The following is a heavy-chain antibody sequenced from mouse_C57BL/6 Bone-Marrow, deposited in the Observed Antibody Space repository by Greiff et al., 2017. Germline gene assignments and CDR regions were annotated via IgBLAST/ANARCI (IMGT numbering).Heavy chain of an antibody. D-gene: IGHD3-2*02. CDR1: GYTFTSYW. J-gene: IGHJ3*01. CDR2: IHPNSGST. CDR3: ARRSSGYWCGY. Sequence: QVQLQQPGAELVKPGASVKLSCKASGYTFTSYWMHWVKQRPGQGLEWIGMIHPNSGSTNYNEKFKSKATLTVDKASSTAYMQLSSLTSEDSAVDYCARRSSGYWCGYWGQGTRVTVTA. V-gene: IGHV1-64*01.